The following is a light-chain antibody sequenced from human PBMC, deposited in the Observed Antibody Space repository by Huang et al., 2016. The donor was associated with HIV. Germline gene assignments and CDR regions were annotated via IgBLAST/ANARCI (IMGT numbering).Light chain of an antibody. J-gene: IGKJ3*01. CDR1: RHIYSY. V-gene: IGKV1-33*01. Sequence: DIQMTQSPSSLSASIGDRVTITCRASRHIYSYLNWYQHRQGKAPKLLIYDAANLEVGVTSRFSGSGYGRNVTLIISSLQPEEFATYYCQQYDSIPRTFGPGTKV. CDR3: QQYDSIPRT. CDR2: DAA.